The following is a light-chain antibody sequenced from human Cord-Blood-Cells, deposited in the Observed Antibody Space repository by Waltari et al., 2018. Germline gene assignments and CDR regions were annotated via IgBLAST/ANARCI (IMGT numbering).Light chain of an antibody. Sequence: QAGLTQPTSVSKGLRQTATLTCTGNSNNVGNQGAAWLQQHQGHPPKLLSYRNNNRPSGISERLSASRSGNTASLTITGLQPEDEADYYCSAWDSSLSAYVFGTGTKVTVL. J-gene: IGLJ1*01. CDR3: SAWDSSLSAYV. V-gene: IGLV10-54*01. CDR2: RNN. CDR1: SNNVGNQG.